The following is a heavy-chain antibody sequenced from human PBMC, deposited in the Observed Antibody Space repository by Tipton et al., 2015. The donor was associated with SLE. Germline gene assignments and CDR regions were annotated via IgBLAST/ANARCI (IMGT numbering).Heavy chain of an antibody. CDR1: GGSFSGYF. CDR2: IHPSGTT. D-gene: IGHD6-19*01. Sequence: LRLSCAVYGGSFSGYFWTWIRQPAGKGLEWIGRIHPSGTTSYNPSLTSRLTISVDTSKNQFSLNLRSVTAADTAVYYCAREGYSSGWAGDFDYWGQGTVVTVSS. V-gene: IGHV4-59*10. J-gene: IGHJ4*02. CDR3: AREGYSSGWAGDFDY.